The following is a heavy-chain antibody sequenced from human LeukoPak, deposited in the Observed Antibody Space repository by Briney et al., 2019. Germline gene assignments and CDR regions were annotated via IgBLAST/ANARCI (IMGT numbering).Heavy chain of an antibody. J-gene: IGHJ5*02. CDR1: GFTFSSYA. Sequence: PGGSLRLSCAASGFTFSSYAMSWVRQAPGKGLEWVANIKQDGSEKYYVDSVKGRFTISRDNAKNSLYLQMNSLRAEDTAVYYCARALYLNRFDPWGQGTLVTVSS. V-gene: IGHV3-7*01. CDR3: ARALYLNRFDP. CDR2: IKQDGSEK. D-gene: IGHD2-8*01.